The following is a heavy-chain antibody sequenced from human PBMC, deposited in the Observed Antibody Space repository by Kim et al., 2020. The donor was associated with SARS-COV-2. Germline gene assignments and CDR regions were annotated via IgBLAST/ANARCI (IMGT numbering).Heavy chain of an antibody. CDR1: GDSLSSEY. CDR3: ASALGH. Sequence: SETLSLTCTVSGDSLSSEYWSWNRQPAGKGLEWIGRIYTSGRTNYNPSLQSRVTMSVDMSKNQFSLKLSPVTAADTAVYYCASALGHWGQGTLVTVSS. D-gene: IGHD3-16*02. V-gene: IGHV4-4*07. CDR2: IYTSGRT. J-gene: IGHJ4*02.